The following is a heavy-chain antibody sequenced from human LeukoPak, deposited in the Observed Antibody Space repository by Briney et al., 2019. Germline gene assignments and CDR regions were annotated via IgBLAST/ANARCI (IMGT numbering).Heavy chain of an antibody. Sequence: GGSLRLSCAASGLNLTTYAMGWVRQAPGKGLEWVSVISDRGDSTYYGDSVGGRFTISRDNAKTSLYLQMNSLRAEDTAVYYCARHLSGVTGYTYGRGIDYWGQGTLVTVSS. V-gene: IGHV3-23*01. J-gene: IGHJ4*02. CDR3: ARHLSGVTGYTYGRGIDY. D-gene: IGHD5-18*01. CDR2: ISDRGDST. CDR1: GLNLTTYA.